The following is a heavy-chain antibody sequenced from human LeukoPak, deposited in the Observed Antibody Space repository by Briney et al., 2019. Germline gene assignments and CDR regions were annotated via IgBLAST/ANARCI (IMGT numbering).Heavy chain of an antibody. CDR2: IKGKSDGGTT. J-gene: IGHJ4*02. CDR1: GFSFRNAW. D-gene: IGHD6-19*01. Sequence: GWSQSLSRAASGFSFRNAWMIWVSQAPGRGVAWVGHIKGKSDGGTTDYAAPVKGRFIISRDDSKNTHYLQMNSLRTEDTAVYYCTTDGGIAVRPLFDYWGQGTLVTVSS. CDR3: TTDGGIAVRPLFDY. V-gene: IGHV3-15*01.